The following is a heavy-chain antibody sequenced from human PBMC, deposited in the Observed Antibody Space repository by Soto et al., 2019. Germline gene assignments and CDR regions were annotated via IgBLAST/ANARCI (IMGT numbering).Heavy chain of an antibody. J-gene: IGHJ5*02. V-gene: IGHV1-2*02. CDR1: GYTFTGYY. CDR3: AREGCSGGSCYLGNWFDP. CDR2: INPNSGGT. Sequence: GASVKVSCKASGYTFTGYYMHWLRQAPGQGLEWMGWINPNSGGTNYAQKFQGRVTMTRDTSISTAYMELSRLRSDDTAVYYCAREGCSGGSCYLGNWFDPWGQGTLVTVSS. D-gene: IGHD2-15*01.